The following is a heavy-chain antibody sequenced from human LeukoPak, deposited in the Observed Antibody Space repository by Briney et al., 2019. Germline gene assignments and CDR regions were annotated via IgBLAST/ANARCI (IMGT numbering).Heavy chain of an antibody. CDR2: TRNKANSYTT. V-gene: IGHV3-72*01. Sequence: GGSLRLSCAASGFTLSDHFMDWARQAPGKGLQWVGRTRNKANSYTTEYAASVKGRFTISRDDSKNSLYLQMGSLKTEDTAVYYCARVMTSVGGWGQGTLVTVSS. CDR1: GFTLSDHF. D-gene: IGHD3-16*01. J-gene: IGHJ4*02. CDR3: ARVMTSVGG.